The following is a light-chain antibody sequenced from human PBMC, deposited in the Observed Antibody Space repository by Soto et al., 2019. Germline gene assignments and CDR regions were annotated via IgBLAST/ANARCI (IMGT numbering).Light chain of an antibody. V-gene: IGKV3-20*01. J-gene: IGKJ4*01. CDR1: QSISNSQ. CDR2: GAS. CDR3: QQYDSSPLP. Sequence: EIVLTQSPGTLSLSPGERGTLSCRATQSISNSQLAWYQQKPGQAPRLLIYGASRRAAGIPDRFSGSGSGTDFTLTISRLEPEEFAVYYCQQYDSSPLPFGGGTKVEVK.